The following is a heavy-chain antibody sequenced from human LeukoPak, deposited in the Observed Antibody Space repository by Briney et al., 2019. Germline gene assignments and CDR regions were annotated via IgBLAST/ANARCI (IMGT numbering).Heavy chain of an antibody. Sequence: GVSLRLSCAASGFTVSSNYMNWVRQAPGKGLEWVSVIYSVATTYYADSVKGRFTISRDNSKNTLHLQMNSLRAEDTAVYYCTRDGYNGGGFDIWGLGTMVTVSS. D-gene: IGHD5-24*01. CDR3: TRDGYNGGGFDI. CDR2: IYSVATT. V-gene: IGHV3-53*01. CDR1: GFTVSSNY. J-gene: IGHJ3*02.